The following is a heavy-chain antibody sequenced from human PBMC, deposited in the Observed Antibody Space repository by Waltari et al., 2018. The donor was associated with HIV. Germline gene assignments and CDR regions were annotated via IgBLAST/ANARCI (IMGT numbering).Heavy chain of an antibody. D-gene: IGHD1-26*01. V-gene: IGHV4-4*07. J-gene: IGHJ4*02. CDR1: GGSISSYY. CDR2: IHTSGST. CDR3: AREGSDSGSYLDPFDY. Sequence: QVQLQESGPGLVKPSETLSLTCTVSGGSISSYYWSWIRQPAGKGLEWIGRIHTSGSTNDNPSRKSRVTMSVDTSKNQFSLKLSSVTAADTAVYYCAREGSDSGSYLDPFDYWGQGTLVTVSS.